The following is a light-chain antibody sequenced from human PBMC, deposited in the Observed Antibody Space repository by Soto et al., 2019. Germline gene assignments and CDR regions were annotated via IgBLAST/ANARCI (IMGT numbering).Light chain of an antibody. J-gene: IGKJ1*01. CDR1: QTISSW. Sequence: DIQMTQSPSTGCGSIGDRVTITCRASQTISSWLAWYQQKPGKAPKLLIYKASTLKSGVPSRFSGRGSGTEFTLTISSLQPDDFATYYCQHYNSYSEAFGQGTKVDIK. CDR2: KAS. CDR3: QHYNSYSEA. V-gene: IGKV1-5*03.